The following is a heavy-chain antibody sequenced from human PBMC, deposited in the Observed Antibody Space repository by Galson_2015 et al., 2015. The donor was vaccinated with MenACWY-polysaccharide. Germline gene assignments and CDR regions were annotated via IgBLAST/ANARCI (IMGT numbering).Heavy chain of an antibody. D-gene: IGHD1-26*01. Sequence: DIRYSPSFQGQVTISADKSISTAYLQWSSLKASDTAMYYCARGSGSYYAPGQFDYWGQGTLVTVSS. J-gene: IGHJ4*02. CDR3: ARGSGSYYAPGQFDY. V-gene: IGHV5-51*01. CDR2: DI.